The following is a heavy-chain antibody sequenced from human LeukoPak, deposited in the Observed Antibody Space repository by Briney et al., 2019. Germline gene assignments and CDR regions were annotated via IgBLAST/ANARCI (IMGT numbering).Heavy chain of an antibody. J-gene: IGHJ4*02. CDR1: GGSISSSSYY. CDR2: IYSSGST. D-gene: IGHD6-19*01. Sequence: SETLSLTCTVSGGSISSSSYYWSWIRQPAGKGLEWIGRIYSSGSTNYNPSLKSRVTMSVDTSKNQFSLKLSSVTAADTAVYYCARESGGYSSGWYYFDYWGQGTLVTVSS. V-gene: IGHV4-61*02. CDR3: ARESGGYSSGWYYFDY.